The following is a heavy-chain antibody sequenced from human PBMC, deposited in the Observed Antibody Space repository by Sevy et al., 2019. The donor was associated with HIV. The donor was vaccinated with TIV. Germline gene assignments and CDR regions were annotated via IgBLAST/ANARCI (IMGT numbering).Heavy chain of an antibody. Sequence: GGSLRLSCAGSGFTFSTYAMHWVRQTPGRGLEWVSTTSYDGFNKYYRDSVKGRFAISRDNSKNTQYLQMNSLRVEDTAVYYCVIPFSGGGGGYWGQGTLVTVSS. CDR2: TSYDGFNK. V-gene: IGHV3-30*09. J-gene: IGHJ4*02. CDR1: GFTFSTYA. CDR3: VIPFSGGGGGY. D-gene: IGHD2-21*01.